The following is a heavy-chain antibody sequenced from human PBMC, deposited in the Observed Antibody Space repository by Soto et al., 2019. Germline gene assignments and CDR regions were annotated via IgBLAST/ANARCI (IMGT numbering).Heavy chain of an antibody. CDR3: ARDDIPGIAVATYGMDV. Sequence: PGGSLRLSFAASGFAFSTYGMHWVRQAPGKGLEWVAVIWYDGNNQYYTDSVEGRFTISRDNSHNTLYLQMNSLRAEDTAVYYCARDDIPGIAVATYGMDVWGQGTTVTVSS. CDR1: GFAFSTYG. CDR2: IWYDGNNQ. V-gene: IGHV3-33*01. J-gene: IGHJ6*02. D-gene: IGHD6-19*01.